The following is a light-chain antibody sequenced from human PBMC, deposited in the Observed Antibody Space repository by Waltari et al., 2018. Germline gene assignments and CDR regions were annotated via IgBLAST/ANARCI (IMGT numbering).Light chain of an antibody. CDR1: SSDVGGYNY. J-gene: IGLJ2*01. CDR3: ISYTSTSTLGV. Sequence: QSALTQPASVSGSPGQSITISCTGTSSDVGGYNYVSWYQQHPGKAPKLMIYDVSNRPLGVSNRLSGSKSGTTASRTSSWLQAEDEADYYCISYTSTSTLGVFGGGTKLTVL. V-gene: IGLV2-14*03. CDR2: DVS.